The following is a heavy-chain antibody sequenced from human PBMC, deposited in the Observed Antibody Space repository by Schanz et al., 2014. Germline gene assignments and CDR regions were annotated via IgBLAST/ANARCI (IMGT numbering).Heavy chain of an antibody. CDR3: ARDRGHGDLPGDI. Sequence: QVQLQESGPGLVKPSQTLSLTCTVSGGSISSGGYYWSWIRQHPGKGLEWIGFISYSGSTYYNPSLESRVTITVDTTKNQFSLNLSSAAAADTAVYCCARDRGHGDLPGDIWGQGTTVTVSS. CDR2: ISYSGST. CDR1: GGSISSGGYY. D-gene: IGHD4-17*01. J-gene: IGHJ6*02. V-gene: IGHV4-31*03.